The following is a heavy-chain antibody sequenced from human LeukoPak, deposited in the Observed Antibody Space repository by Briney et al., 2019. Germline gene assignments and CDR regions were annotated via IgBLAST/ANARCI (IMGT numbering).Heavy chain of an antibody. J-gene: IGHJ5*02. CDR2: INTNTGNP. V-gene: IGHV7-4-1*02. D-gene: IGHD6-13*01. CDR1: GYTFTSYA. Sequence: ASVKVSCKASGYTFTSYAMNWVRQAPGQGLEWMGWINTNTGNPTYAQGFTGRFVFSLDTSVSTAYLQISSLKAEDTAVYYCARATHAIAAAGINWFDPWGQGTLVTVSS. CDR3: ARATHAIAAAGINWFDP.